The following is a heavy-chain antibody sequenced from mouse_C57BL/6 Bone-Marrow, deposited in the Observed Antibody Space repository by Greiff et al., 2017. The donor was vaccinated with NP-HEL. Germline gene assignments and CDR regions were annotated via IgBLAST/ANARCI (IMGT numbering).Heavy chain of an antibody. CDR2: IYPRDGST. Sequence: VKLMESDAELVKPGASVKISCKVSGYTFTDHTIHWMKQRPEQGLEWIGYIYPRDGSTKYNEKFKGKATLTADKSSSTAYMQLNSLTSEDSAVYFCARWNFLLNYYGSSYWYFDVWGTGTTVTVSS. CDR1: GYTFTDHT. CDR3: ARWNFLLNYYGSSYWYFDV. J-gene: IGHJ1*03. D-gene: IGHD1-1*01. V-gene: IGHV1-78*01.